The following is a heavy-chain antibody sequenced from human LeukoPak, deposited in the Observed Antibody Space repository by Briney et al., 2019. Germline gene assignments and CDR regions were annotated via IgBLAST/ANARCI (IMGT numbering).Heavy chain of an antibody. CDR2: IYYSGST. CDR1: GGSISSYY. J-gene: IGHJ5*02. Sequence: PSETLSLTCTVSGGSISSYYWSWIRQPPGKGLEWIGYIYYSGSTNYNPSLKSRVTISLDTSRNQFSLKVNSVTAADTAVYYRAKHLRRRFFSRTLGFDPWGQGTLVTVSS. D-gene: IGHD3-3*01. CDR3: AKHLRRRFFSRTLGFDP. V-gene: IGHV4-59*08.